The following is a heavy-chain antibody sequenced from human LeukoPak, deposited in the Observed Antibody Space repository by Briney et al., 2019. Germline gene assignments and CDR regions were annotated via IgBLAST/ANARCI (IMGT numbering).Heavy chain of an antibody. V-gene: IGHV1-24*01. CDR2: FDPEDGET. D-gene: IGHD3-10*01. CDR1: GYTLTELS. CDR3: ATLPLWFGDPGYYGMDV. Sequence: ASVKVSCKVSGYTLTELSMHWVRQAPGKGLEWMGGFDPEDGETIYAQKFQGRVTLTEDTSTDTAYMELSSLRSEDTAVYYCATLPLWFGDPGYYGMDVWAKGPRSPSP. J-gene: IGHJ6*02.